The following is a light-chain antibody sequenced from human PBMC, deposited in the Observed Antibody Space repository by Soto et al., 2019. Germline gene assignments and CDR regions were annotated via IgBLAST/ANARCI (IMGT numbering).Light chain of an antibody. V-gene: IGKV3-15*01. J-gene: IGKJ2*01. CDR3: QQYHNWPPQYT. Sequence: EIVMTQSPATLSVSPGERVTLSCRASQTIRDNLAWFQQKSGQAPRLLIHGAFKRATGVPDRFSGSGSGTEFTLTISSLQSEDSAVYYCQQYHNWPPQYTFGQGTKLQIK. CDR1: QTIRDN. CDR2: GAF.